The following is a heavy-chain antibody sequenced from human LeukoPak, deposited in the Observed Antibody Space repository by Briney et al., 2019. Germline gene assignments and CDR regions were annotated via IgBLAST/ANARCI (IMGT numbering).Heavy chain of an antibody. CDR3: AKGATVTPDYYYYYMDV. CDR2: IRYDGSNK. CDR1: GFTVSSNY. Sequence: PGGSLRLSCAASGFTVSSNYMSWVRQAPGKGLEWVAFIRYDGSNKYYVDSVKGRFTISRDNSKNTLYLQMNSLRAEDTAVYYCAKGATVTPDYYYYYMDVWGKGTTVTVSS. J-gene: IGHJ6*03. D-gene: IGHD4-17*01. V-gene: IGHV3-30*02.